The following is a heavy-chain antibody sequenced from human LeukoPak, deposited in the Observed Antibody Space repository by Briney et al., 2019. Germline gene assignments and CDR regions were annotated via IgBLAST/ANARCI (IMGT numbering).Heavy chain of an antibody. CDR2: IYYSGST. D-gene: IGHD3-22*01. J-gene: IGHJ5*02. Sequence: PSETLSLTCTVSGGSISSYYWSWIRQPPGKGLEWIGYIYYSGSTNYNPSLKSRVTISVDTSKNQFSLKLSSVTAADTAVYYCAKVSVFGVYYYDSSGEIPPLLWFDPWGQGTLVTVSS. V-gene: IGHV4-59*01. CDR3: AKVSVFGVYYYDSSGEIPPLLWFDP. CDR1: GGSISSYY.